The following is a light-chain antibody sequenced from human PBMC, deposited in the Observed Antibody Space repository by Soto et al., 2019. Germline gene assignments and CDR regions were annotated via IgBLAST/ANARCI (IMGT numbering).Light chain of an antibody. CDR2: AAS. Sequence: DTQMTQSPSSLSASIGDRVTITCRASQDIKTYVAWYQQKPGKPPSLLIYAASTLQSGVPSRFSGSGSGADFTLTISSLQPKDVATHYCQKYNSAPWAFAQGTKVEIK. CDR1: QDIKTY. J-gene: IGKJ1*01. V-gene: IGKV1-27*01. CDR3: QKYNSAPWA.